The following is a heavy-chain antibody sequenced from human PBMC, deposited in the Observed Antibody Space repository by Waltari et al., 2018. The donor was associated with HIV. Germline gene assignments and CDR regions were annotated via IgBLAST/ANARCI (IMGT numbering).Heavy chain of an antibody. J-gene: IGHJ6*02. D-gene: IGHD6-13*01. CDR2: MNPSGGST. V-gene: IGHV1-46*01. CDR3: AREGGIPYGYYYGMDV. CDR1: GYTFTSYY. Sequence: QVQLVQSGAEVKKPGASVKVSCKASGYTFTSYYMHWVRQAPGQGLEWMGRMNPSGGSTSYAQKFQGRVTMTRDTSTSTVYMELSSLRSEDTAVYYCAREGGIPYGYYYGMDVWGQGTTVTVSS.